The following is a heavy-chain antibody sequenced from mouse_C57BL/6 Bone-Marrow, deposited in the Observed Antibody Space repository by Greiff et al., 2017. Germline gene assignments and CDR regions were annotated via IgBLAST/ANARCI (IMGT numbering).Heavy chain of an antibody. CDR3: ARRHYSNSSWFAY. CDR2: INPNNGGT. CDR1: GYTFTDYN. D-gene: IGHD2-5*01. Sequence: VQLQQSGPELVKPGASVKIPCKASGYTFTDYNMDWVKQSHGKSLEWIGDINPNNGGTIYNQKFKGKATLTVDKSSSTAYMELRSLTSEDTAVYYCARRHYSNSSWFAYWGQGTLVTVSA. J-gene: IGHJ3*01. V-gene: IGHV1-18*01.